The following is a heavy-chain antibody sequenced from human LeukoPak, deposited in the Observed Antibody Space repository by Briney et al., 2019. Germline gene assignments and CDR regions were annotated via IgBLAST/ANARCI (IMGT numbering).Heavy chain of an antibody. D-gene: IGHD7-27*01. CDR2: ISYDGSNK. Sequence: GGSLRLSCAASGFTFSSYAMHWVRQAPGKGLEWVAVISYDGSNKYYADSVKGRFTISRDNSKNTLYLQMNSLRAEDTAVYYCARDRILGIWGQGTLVTVSS. V-gene: IGHV3-30-3*01. J-gene: IGHJ4*02. CDR1: GFTFSSYA. CDR3: ARDRILGI.